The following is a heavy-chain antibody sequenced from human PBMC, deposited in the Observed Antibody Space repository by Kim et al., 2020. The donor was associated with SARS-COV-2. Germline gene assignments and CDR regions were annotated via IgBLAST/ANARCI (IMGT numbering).Heavy chain of an antibody. Sequence: ASVKVSCKASGYTFSSYAIHWVRQAPGQRPEWMGWINAGNGNTKYSQKLQGRVTITRDTSASTAYMELSSLRSEDTAVYYCARGVVTYDILTGYNVEAWFDPWGQGTLVTVSS. CDR2: INAGNGNT. D-gene: IGHD3-9*01. V-gene: IGHV1-3*01. CDR1: GYTFSSYA. CDR3: ARGVVTYDILTGYNVEAWFDP. J-gene: IGHJ5*02.